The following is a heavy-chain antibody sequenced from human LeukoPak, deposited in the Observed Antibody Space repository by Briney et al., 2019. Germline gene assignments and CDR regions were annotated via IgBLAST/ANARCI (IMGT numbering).Heavy chain of an antibody. CDR3: ARAFDFWSGYQEDYYYYGMDV. CDR2: ISDSGGST. CDR1: GFTFSIYV. V-gene: IGHV3-23*01. J-gene: IGHJ6*02. Sequence: PGGSLRLSCAASGFTFSIYVMRWVRQAPGKGLEWVSGISDSGGSTYYADSVKGRFTISRDNSKNTLYLQMNSLRAEDTAVYYCARAFDFWSGYQEDYYYYGMDVWGQGTTVTVSS. D-gene: IGHD3-3*01.